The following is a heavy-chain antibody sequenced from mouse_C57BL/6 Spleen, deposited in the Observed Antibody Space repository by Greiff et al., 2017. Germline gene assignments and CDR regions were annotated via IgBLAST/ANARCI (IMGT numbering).Heavy chain of an antibody. V-gene: IGHV1-64*01. D-gene: IGHD2-4*01. Sequence: QVQLQQPGAELVKPGASVKLSCKASGYTFTSYWMHWVKPRPGQGLEWIGMIHPNSGSTNYNEKFKSKATLTVDKSSSTAYMQLSSLTSEDSAVYYWARGGTSTMITSYAMDYWGQGTSVTVSS. CDR2: IHPNSGST. CDR1: GYTFTSYW. J-gene: IGHJ4*01. CDR3: ARGGTSTMITSYAMDY.